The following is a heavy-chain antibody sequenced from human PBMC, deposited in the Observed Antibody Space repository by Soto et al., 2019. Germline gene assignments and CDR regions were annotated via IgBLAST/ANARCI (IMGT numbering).Heavy chain of an antibody. CDR1: GFTVSSNY. Sequence: GGSLRLSCAASGFTVSSNYMSWVRQAPGKGLEWVSVIYSGGSTYYADSVKGRFTISRDNSKNTLYLQMNSLRAEDTAVYFCARARVVGGSYLYYFDYWGQGTLVTVSS. V-gene: IGHV3-53*01. D-gene: IGHD3-16*01. CDR2: IYSGGST. J-gene: IGHJ4*02. CDR3: ARARVVGGSYLYYFDY.